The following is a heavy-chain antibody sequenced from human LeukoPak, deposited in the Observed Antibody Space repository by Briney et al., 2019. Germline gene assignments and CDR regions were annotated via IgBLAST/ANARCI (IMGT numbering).Heavy chain of an antibody. Sequence: QPGGSLRLSCAVSGLTFSNSAMSWVRQAPGKGLEWVSAISVGSDVIYYADSVKGRFTISRDNSKNTLYLQMNSLRAEDTAVYYCAEEDQGHYWGQGTLVTVSS. V-gene: IGHV3-23*01. CDR2: ISVGSDVI. CDR3: AEEDQGHY. D-gene: IGHD2-2*01. J-gene: IGHJ4*02. CDR1: GLTFSNSA.